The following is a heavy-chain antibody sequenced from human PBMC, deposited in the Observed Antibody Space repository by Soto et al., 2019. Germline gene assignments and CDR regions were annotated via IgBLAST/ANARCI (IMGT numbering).Heavy chain of an antibody. V-gene: IGHV3-30-3*01. CDR2: ISYDGSNK. Sequence: VGSPRLSCTASRFTFSSYAMHWVRQAPGKGLEWVAVISYDGSNKNYADSVKSRFTISRDNSRTTLYLQMSSLRAEDTAVYYCARTYRSAWYYFDYWGQGTLVTVSS. J-gene: IGHJ4*02. CDR3: ARTYRSAWYYFDY. D-gene: IGHD6-19*01. CDR1: RFTFSSYA.